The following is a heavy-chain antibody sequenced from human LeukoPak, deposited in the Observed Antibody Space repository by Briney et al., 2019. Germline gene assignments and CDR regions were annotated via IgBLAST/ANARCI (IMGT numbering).Heavy chain of an antibody. CDR1: GYTFTGYY. V-gene: IGHV1-2*02. Sequence: GASVKVSCKASGYTFTGYYMHWVRQAPGQGLEWMGWINPNSGGTNYAQKFQGRVTITRDTSISTAYMELSRLRSDDTAVYYCARRDWNDEGYNWFDPWGQGTLVTVSS. CDR2: INPNSGGT. CDR3: ARRDWNDEGYNWFDP. D-gene: IGHD1-1*01. J-gene: IGHJ5*02.